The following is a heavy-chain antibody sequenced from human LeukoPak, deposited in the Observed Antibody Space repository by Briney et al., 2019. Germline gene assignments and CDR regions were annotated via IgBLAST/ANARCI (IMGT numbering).Heavy chain of an antibody. Sequence: PGGSLRLSCAASGFIFSNYGMHWVRQAPGKGLEWVAVIWHDGSNRYYADSVKGRFTISRDNSENTLYLQMNSLRAEDTAVYYCSGNFDFWGQGTLVTVSS. CDR2: IWHDGSNR. CDR3: SGNFDF. CDR1: GFIFSNYG. J-gene: IGHJ4*02. V-gene: IGHV3-33*01.